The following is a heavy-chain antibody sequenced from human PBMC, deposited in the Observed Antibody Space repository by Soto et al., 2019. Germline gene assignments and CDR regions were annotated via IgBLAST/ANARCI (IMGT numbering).Heavy chain of an antibody. CDR2: IYSGGST. CDR3: ARAWNPPGLMDV. V-gene: IGHV3-66*01. CDR1: GLIVSSNY. Sequence: EVQLVESGGGLVQPGGSLRLSCAASGLIVSSNYMNWVRQAPGKGLEWVSVIYSGGSTFYADSVKGRFTISRDNSNNTLYPQMNSLRAEDSAVYYCARAWNPPGLMDVWGQGTTVTVSS. J-gene: IGHJ6*02. D-gene: IGHD1-1*01.